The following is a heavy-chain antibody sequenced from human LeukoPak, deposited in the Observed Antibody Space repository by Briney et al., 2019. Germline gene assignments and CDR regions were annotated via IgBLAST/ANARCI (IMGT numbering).Heavy chain of an antibody. CDR3: AKNSEGYWFDP. V-gene: IGHV3-30-3*02. D-gene: IGHD2/OR15-2a*01. Sequence: PGRSLRLSCAASGFTFSSYAMHWVRQAPGKGLEWVAVISYDGSNKYYADSVKGRFTFSRDNSKNTLYLQMNSLRPEDTAVYYCAKNSEGYWFDPWGQGTLVTVSS. J-gene: IGHJ5*02. CDR1: GFTFSSYA. CDR2: ISYDGSNK.